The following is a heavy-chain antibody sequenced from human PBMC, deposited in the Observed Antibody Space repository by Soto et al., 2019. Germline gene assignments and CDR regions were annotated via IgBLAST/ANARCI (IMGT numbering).Heavy chain of an antibody. CDR1: GFTFSSYS. J-gene: IGHJ4*02. CDR2: ISGSGGST. Sequence: GGSLRLSCAASGFTFSSYSMSWVRQAPGKGLEWVSAISGSGGSTYYADSVKGRVTISRDNSKNTLYLQMNSLRAADTAVYYCAKAPSDYYDSSGYYTLFDYWGQGTLVTVSS. CDR3: AKAPSDYYDSSGYYTLFDY. V-gene: IGHV3-23*01. D-gene: IGHD3-22*01.